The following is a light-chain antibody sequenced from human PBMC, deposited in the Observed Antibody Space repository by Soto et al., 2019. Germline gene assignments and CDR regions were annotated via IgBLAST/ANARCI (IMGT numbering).Light chain of an antibody. CDR1: SANIGNNY. Sequence: QSVLTQPPSVSAAPGQTVTISCSGSSANIGNNYVSWYQQLPGTAPKVLLYDNNKRPSGIPDLFSGSKSGTSATLGITGLQTGDEADYYCGTWDSSLSVWVFGGGTQLTVL. J-gene: IGLJ3*02. CDR3: GTWDSSLSVWV. V-gene: IGLV1-51*01. CDR2: DNN.